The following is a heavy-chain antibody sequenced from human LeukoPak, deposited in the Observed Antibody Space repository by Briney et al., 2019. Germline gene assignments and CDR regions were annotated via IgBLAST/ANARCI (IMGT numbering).Heavy chain of an antibody. CDR1: GFTFRSNW. V-gene: IGHV3-7*01. J-gene: IGHJ1*01. CDR3: ARDFFGWSSLGH. CDR2: VQPDGCAK. Sequence: PGGSLRLSCAASGFTFRSNWMNWVRQAPGKGLEWVAHVQPDGCAKTYADSVKGRFTISRDNAKDSVYLQMNSLRVEDTAVYYCARDFFGWSSLGHWGQGTLVTVSS. D-gene: IGHD6-19*01.